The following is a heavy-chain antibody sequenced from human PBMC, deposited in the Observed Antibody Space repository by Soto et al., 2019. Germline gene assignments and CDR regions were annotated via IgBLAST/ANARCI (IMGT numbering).Heavy chain of an antibody. CDR3: ARRYGGNFAY. Sequence: QVQLQESGPGLVKPSETLSLTCTVSGGSINNYYWSWIRQPPGKGLEWIGYIYYSGSTNYNPSLKSRVTISVDTSKNHFSLKLSSVTAADTAVYYCARRYGGNFAYCVQGTLVTVAS. CDR1: GGSINNYY. CDR2: IYYSGST. J-gene: IGHJ4*02. D-gene: IGHD2-15*01. V-gene: IGHV4-59*01.